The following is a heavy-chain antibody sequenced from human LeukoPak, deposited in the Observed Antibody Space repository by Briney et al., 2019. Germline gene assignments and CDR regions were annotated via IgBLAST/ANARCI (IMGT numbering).Heavy chain of an antibody. Sequence: SETLSLTCSVSGDSISSSNYYWGWIRHPPGKGLEWIGSVSYRGGTYHNPSLKTRVTMSVDPSKNQFSLKLSSVTAADTAVYYCARLLRWRFDPWGQGTLVTVSS. V-gene: IGHV4-39*07. J-gene: IGHJ5*02. CDR2: VSYRGGT. D-gene: IGHD4-23*01. CDR1: GDSISSSNYY. CDR3: ARLLRWRFDP.